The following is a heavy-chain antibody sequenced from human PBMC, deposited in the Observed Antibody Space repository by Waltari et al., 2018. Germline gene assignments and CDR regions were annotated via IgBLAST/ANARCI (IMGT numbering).Heavy chain of an antibody. V-gene: IGHV3-9*03. CDR3: AKGAVTGTTWYYFDH. Sequence: EVQLVASGGGLVQPARSLRLSCAASGFTFDAYAMHWVRQAPGKGLEWVSGISWNSDVINYADSVKGRFTVSRDNAKSSLYLQMNSLRPEDMALYYCAKGAVTGTTWYYFDHWGQGTLVTVSS. CDR2: ISWNSDVI. J-gene: IGHJ4*02. CDR1: GFTFDAYA. D-gene: IGHD1-7*01.